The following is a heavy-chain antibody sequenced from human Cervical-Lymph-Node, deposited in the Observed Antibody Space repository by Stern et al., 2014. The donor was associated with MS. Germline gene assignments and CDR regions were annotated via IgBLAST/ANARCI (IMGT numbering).Heavy chain of an antibody. D-gene: IGHD6-25*01. V-gene: IGHV2-70*01. CDR1: GFSLSTSGMY. Sequence: QVTLRESGPALVKPTQTLKLTCTFSGFSLSTSGMYVSWIRQSPGTAPEWLAIIDWDDDKYLSTSLKTRLTISKDTSKNQVVLRMTNMDPVDTATYYCARINAAADGTGVDYWGQGTLVTVSS. CDR2: IDWDDDK. CDR3: ARINAAADGTGVDY. J-gene: IGHJ4*02.